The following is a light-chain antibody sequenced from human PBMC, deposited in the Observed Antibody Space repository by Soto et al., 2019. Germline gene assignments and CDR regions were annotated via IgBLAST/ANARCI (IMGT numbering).Light chain of an antibody. V-gene: IGKV1-39*01. Sequence: IQMTQSPYSLSASVEERVTITCRASQSISSYLNWYQQKPGKAPKLLIYAASSLQSGVPSRFSGSGSGTDFTLTISSLQPEDFATYYCQQSYSTPLTFGGGTRWIS. J-gene: IGKJ4*01. CDR3: QQSYSTPLT. CDR2: AAS. CDR1: QSISSY.